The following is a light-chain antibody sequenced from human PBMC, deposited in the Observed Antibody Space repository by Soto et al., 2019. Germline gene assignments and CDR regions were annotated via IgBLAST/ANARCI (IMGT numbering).Light chain of an antibody. J-gene: IGLJ3*02. V-gene: IGLV1-40*01. CDR2: GDT. Sequence: QSVLTQSPSVSGAPGQRVTVSCIGSSSNIGAGYYVQWYQQVPGTAPKLIIYGDTNRPSGVPDRFSGSKSGTSASLTITGLQVEDDADYYCQSFDNSLSGWVFGGGTKLTVL. CDR3: QSFDNSLSGWV. CDR1: SSNIGAGYY.